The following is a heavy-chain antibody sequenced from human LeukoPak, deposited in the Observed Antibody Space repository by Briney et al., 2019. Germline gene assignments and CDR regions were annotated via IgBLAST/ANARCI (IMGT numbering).Heavy chain of an antibody. V-gene: IGHV3-30*18. J-gene: IGHJ4*02. CDR3: AKDDRGANFFGDIGY. D-gene: IGHD3-10*01. CDR2: ITKDGDNQ. Sequence: PGGSLRLSCAASGFSFSLSGMHWVRQAPGKGLEWLAVITKDGDNQYYADSVEGRFTISRDNSRNTVHLQMNSLRVEDTAVYYCAKDDRGANFFGDIGYWGQGNLVIVSS. CDR1: GFSFSLSG.